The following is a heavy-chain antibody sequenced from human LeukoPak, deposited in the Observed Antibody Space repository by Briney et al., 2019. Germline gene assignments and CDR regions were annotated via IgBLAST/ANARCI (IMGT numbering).Heavy chain of an antibody. J-gene: IGHJ4*02. CDR3: VRVYGPGY. CDR1: GDSISSNNW. D-gene: IGHD4-17*01. V-gene: IGHV4-4*02. Sequence: PSETLSLTCTVSGDSISSNNWWNWVRQPPGKGLEWIGEILHSGTTNYNPSLKSRVTISVDKSQNQFSLKMSSVTAADTAIYYCVRVYGPGYWGQGTLVTVSS. CDR2: ILHSGTT.